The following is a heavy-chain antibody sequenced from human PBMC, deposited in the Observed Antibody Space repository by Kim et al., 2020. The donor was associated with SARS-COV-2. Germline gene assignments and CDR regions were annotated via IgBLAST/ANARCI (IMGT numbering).Heavy chain of an antibody. V-gene: IGHV3-23*01. J-gene: IGHJ3*02. CDR1: GFTFDSYA. Sequence: GGSLRLSCAASGFTFDSYAMTWVRQAPGKGLEWVSGISGSGSSTYYADSVRGRFTISRDNSKNTLYVQMNSLRAEDTAVYYCAKGGEFRYLDDYAFDIWGQGTMVTVSS. D-gene: IGHD3-9*01. CDR2: ISGSGSST. CDR3: AKGGEFRYLDDYAFDI.